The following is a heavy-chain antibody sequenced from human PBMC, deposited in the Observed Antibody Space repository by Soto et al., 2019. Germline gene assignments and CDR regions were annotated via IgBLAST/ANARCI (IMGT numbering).Heavy chain of an antibody. CDR1: GDSISRSHW. CDR3: ARVRYDRSGFDH. V-gene: IGHV4-4*02. J-gene: IGHJ4*02. CDR2: ISHSGIT. Sequence: QVQLQESGPGLVRPSGALSVTCAVSGDSISRSHWWSWVRQSPGKGLEWIGEISHSGITNYNPSRKSRVTISGEKSKNQLSLKLTSVTAADTAVYYCARVRYDRSGFDHWGQGTLVSVSS. D-gene: IGHD3-22*01.